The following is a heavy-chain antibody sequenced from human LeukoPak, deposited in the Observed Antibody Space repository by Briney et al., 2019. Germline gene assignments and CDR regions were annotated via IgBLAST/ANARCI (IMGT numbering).Heavy chain of an antibody. V-gene: IGHV3-21*01. D-gene: IGHD6-19*01. Sequence: GGSLRLSCTASGFTFSSYSMNWVRQAPGKGLEWVSSISSSSSYIYYTDSVKGRFAISRDNAKNSLYLQMNSLRAEDTAVYYCATTVAGTADYWGQGTLVTVSS. CDR2: ISSSSSYI. CDR3: ATTVAGTADY. CDR1: GFTFSSYS. J-gene: IGHJ4*02.